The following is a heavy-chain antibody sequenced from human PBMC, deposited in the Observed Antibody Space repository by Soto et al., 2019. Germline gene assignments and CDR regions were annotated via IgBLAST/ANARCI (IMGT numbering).Heavy chain of an antibody. CDR3: ARESSGTQYVDY. J-gene: IGHJ4*02. CDR1: GYTFTTYY. CDR2: SHVGPDTT. V-gene: IGHV1-46*01. Sequence: QVQLEQSGAEVKKPGASMKVSCQASGYTFTTYYIHWVRQAPGQGLEWMGVSHVGPDTTMYAQKFQGRVTMTRDTSTSTVYMELSSLISEGTAVYFCARESSGTQYVDYWGQGTLVTVSS. D-gene: IGHD6-19*01.